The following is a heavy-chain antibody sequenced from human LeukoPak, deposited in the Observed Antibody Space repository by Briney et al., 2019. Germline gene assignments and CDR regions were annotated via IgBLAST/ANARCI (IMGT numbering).Heavy chain of an antibody. J-gene: IGHJ4*02. CDR1: GYTFTSYG. Sequence: GASVKVSCKASGYTFTSYGISWVRQAPGQGLEWMGWISAYNGNTNYAQKLQGRVTMTTDTSTSTAYMELRSLRSDDTAVYYCARDPPDSSGWYGPFWDWGQGTLVTVSS. CDR3: ARDPPDSSGWYGPFWD. D-gene: IGHD6-19*01. V-gene: IGHV1-18*01. CDR2: ISAYNGNT.